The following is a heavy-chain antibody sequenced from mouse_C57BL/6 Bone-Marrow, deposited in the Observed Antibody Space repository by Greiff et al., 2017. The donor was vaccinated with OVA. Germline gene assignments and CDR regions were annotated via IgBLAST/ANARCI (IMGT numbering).Heavy chain of an antibody. CDR1: GFTFSSYA. V-gene: IGHV5-4*01. CDR3: ARVGEGGNYFDY. CDR2: ISDGGSYT. D-gene: IGHD2-13*01. J-gene: IGHJ2*01. Sequence: EVQGVESGGGLVKPGGSLKLSCAASGFTFSSYAMSWVRQTPEKRLEWVATISDGGSYTYYPDNVKGRFTISRDNAKNNLYLQMSHLKSEDTAMYYCARVGEGGNYFDYWGQGTTLTVSS.